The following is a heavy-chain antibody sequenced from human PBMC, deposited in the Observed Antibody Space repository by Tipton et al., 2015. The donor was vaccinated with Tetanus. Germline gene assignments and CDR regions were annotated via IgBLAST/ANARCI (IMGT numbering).Heavy chain of an antibody. V-gene: IGHV4-4*02. Sequence: GLVKPSGTLSLTCAVSGDSITLNNWWSWVRQPPGKGLEWIGEVHHSGSTNYNPSLKSRVTISADKSKNQFSLKLSSVTAADTAVYYCASRLMSTVFRYFDVWGRGTLVTVSS. CDR1: GDSITLNNW. CDR3: ASRLMSTVFRYFDV. J-gene: IGHJ2*01. CDR2: VHHSGST. D-gene: IGHD4-17*01.